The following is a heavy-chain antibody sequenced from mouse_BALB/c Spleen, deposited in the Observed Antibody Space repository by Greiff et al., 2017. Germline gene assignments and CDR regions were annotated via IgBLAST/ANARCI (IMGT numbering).Heavy chain of an antibody. Sequence: VKLVESGAELAKPGASVKMSCKASGYTFTSYWMHWVKQRPGQGLEWIGYINPSTGYTEYNQKFKDKATLTADKSSSTAYMQLSSLTSEDSAVYYCARSLITTVVGGAYWGQGTLVTVSA. J-gene: IGHJ3*01. CDR1: GYTFTSYW. V-gene: IGHV1-7*01. D-gene: IGHD1-1*01. CDR2: INPSTGYT. CDR3: ARSLITTVVGGAY.